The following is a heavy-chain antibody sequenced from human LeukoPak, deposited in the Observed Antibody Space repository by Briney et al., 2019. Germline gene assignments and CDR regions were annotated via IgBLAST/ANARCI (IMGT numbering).Heavy chain of an antibody. CDR1: GFIFSSYA. J-gene: IGHJ4*02. CDR3: AKVGSRRDYGSIYFDY. D-gene: IGHD3-10*01. Sequence: GGSLRLSCAASGFIFSSYAMSWVRQAPGKGLEGVSAISGSGGSTYYADSVKGRFTISRDNSKNTLYLQMNSLRAEDTAVYYCAKVGSRRDYGSIYFDYWGQGTLVTVSS. CDR2: ISGSGGST. V-gene: IGHV3-23*01.